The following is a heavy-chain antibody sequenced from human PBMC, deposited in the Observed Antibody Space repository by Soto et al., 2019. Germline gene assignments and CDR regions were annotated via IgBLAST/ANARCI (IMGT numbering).Heavy chain of an antibody. D-gene: IGHD2-8*02. CDR2: IYYSGNT. Sequence: QVRLQEWGPGLVKPSQTLSLKCSVSGGSITTGGRYWSWIRQLPGKGLEWIGDIYYSGNTYYNPSLKSRVTISVEAAKNPLSLKLSSVTDADTAVYYCAEVLVFTGGVGFDIWGQGGLVSVSS. V-gene: IGHV4-31*02. J-gene: IGHJ3*02. CDR1: GGSITTGGRY. CDR3: AEVLVFTGGVGFDI.